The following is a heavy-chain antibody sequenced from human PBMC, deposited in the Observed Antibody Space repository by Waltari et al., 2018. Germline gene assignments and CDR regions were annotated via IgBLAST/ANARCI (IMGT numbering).Heavy chain of an antibody. CDR3: AKEPSETTVTDYYGMDV. Sequence: QVQLVESGGGVVQPGGSLRLSCAASGFTFSSYGMHWVRQAPGKGLEWVAFIRYDGSNKYYADSVKGRFTISRDNSKNTLYLQMNSLRAEDTAVYYCAKEPSETTVTDYYGMDVWGQGTTVTVSS. CDR2: IRYDGSNK. V-gene: IGHV3-30*02. D-gene: IGHD4-17*01. CDR1: GFTFSSYG. J-gene: IGHJ6*02.